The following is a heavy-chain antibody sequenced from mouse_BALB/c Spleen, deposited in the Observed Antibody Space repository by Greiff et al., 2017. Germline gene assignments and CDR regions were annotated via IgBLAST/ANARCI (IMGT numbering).Heavy chain of an antibody. CDR2: ISSGSSTI. D-gene: IGHD1-1*01. Sequence: EVKLEESGGGLVQPGGSRKLSCAASGFTFSSFGMHWVRQAPEKGLEWVAYISSGSSTIYYADTVKGRFTISRDNPKNTLFLQMTSLRSEDTAMYYCARATVEAMDYWGQGTSVTVAS. CDR3: ARATVEAMDY. V-gene: IGHV5-17*02. J-gene: IGHJ4*01. CDR1: GFTFSSFG.